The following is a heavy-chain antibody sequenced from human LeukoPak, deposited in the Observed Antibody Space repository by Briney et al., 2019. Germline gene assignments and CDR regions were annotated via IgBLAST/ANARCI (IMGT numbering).Heavy chain of an antibody. CDR2: ISGSGANT. Sequence: GGSLRLSCAASGFTFSTYAMSWVRQAPGKGLEWVSTISGSGANTYYADSVRGRFTISRDNSKNTLYLQMNSVRAEDTAVYYCAKDLRTYSYGAYYFDYWGQGTLVTVSS. J-gene: IGHJ4*02. D-gene: IGHD5-18*01. CDR3: AKDLRTYSYGAYYFDY. V-gene: IGHV3-23*01. CDR1: GFTFSTYA.